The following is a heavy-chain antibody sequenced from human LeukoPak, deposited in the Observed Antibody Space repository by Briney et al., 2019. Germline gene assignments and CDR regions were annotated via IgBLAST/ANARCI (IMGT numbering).Heavy chain of an antibody. CDR3: ARNGGYYYGSGPIDI. CDR1: GFTFSSYW. D-gene: IGHD3-10*01. CDR2: IKQDGSEK. V-gene: IGHV3-7*01. J-gene: IGHJ3*02. Sequence: GGSLRLSCAASGFTFSSYWMSWVRQAPGKGLEWVANIKQDGSEKYYVDSVKGRFTISRDNAKNSLYLQMNSLRAEDTAVYYCARNGGYYYGSGPIDIWGQGTMVTVSS.